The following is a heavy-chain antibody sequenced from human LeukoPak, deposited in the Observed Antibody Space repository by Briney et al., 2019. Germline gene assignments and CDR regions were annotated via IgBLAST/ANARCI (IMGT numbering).Heavy chain of an antibody. V-gene: IGHV3-7*05. D-gene: IGHD2/OR15-2a*01. Sequence: GGSLKLSCAASGFTFSGSAMHWVRQASGKGLECVANIKQDGSDKYYVDSVKGRFTISRDNAKNSLYLQMNSLRAEDTAVYYCARDVNWGQGTLVTVSS. J-gene: IGHJ4*02. CDR3: ARDVN. CDR1: GFTFSGSA. CDR2: IKQDGSDK.